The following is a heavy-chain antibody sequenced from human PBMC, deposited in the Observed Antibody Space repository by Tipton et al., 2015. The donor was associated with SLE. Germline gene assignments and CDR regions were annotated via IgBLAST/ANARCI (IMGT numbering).Heavy chain of an antibody. CDR3: ARDGELRGQFQH. CDR1: GGSISSGSYY. V-gene: IGHV4-61*02. D-gene: IGHD1-26*01. Sequence: TLSLTCTVSGGSISSGSYYWSWIRQPAGKGLEWIGRIYTSGSTNYNPSLKSRVTISVDTSKNQFSLKLSSVTAADTAVYYCARDGELRGQFQHWGQGTLVTVSS. J-gene: IGHJ1*01. CDR2: IYTSGST.